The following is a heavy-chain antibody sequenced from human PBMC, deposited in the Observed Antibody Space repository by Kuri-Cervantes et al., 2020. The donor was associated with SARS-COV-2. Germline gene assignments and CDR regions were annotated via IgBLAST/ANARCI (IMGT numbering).Heavy chain of an antibody. Sequence: GESLKISCAASGFTFSSYAMHWVRQAPGKGLEWVAVISYDGSNKYYADSVKGRFTISRDNSKNTLYLQMNSLRAEDTAVYYCAKDIAGAAAGTGVDYWGQGTLVTVSS. CDR3: AKDIAGAAAGTGVDY. CDR2: ISYDGSNK. D-gene: IGHD6-13*01. CDR1: GFTFSSYA. V-gene: IGHV3-30*04. J-gene: IGHJ4*02.